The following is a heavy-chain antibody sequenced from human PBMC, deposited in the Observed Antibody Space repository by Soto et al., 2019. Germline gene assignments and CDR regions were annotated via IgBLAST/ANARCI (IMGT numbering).Heavy chain of an antibody. CDR1: GYAFSSYG. V-gene: IGHV1-18*01. Sequence: XVKVSWKASGYAFSSYGSSWGRHATGQGLEWMGWISANNGNTNYAQKLQGRVTMTTDKSTSTAYMELRSLRSDDTAVYYCARVTTIFGVVEGDDAFDIWGQGTMVTVSS. J-gene: IGHJ3*02. CDR3: ARVTTIFGVVEGDDAFDI. CDR2: ISANNGNT. D-gene: IGHD3-3*01.